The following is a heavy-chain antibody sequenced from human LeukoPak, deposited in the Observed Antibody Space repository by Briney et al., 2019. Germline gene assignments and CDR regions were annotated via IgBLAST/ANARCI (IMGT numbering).Heavy chain of an antibody. D-gene: IGHD1-26*01. CDR2: IYNSGTT. J-gene: IGHJ4*02. CDR3: AREIIRGSDYEANLDY. CDR1: GASISSFY. V-gene: IGHV4-4*07. Sequence: KASDTLSLTCTVSGASISSFYWTWIRQPAGKGLEWIGRIYNSGTTIYNPSLKSRVTMSLDTSNNHFSLRLSSVTAADTAVYYCAREIIRGSDYEANLDYWGRGTLVTVSA.